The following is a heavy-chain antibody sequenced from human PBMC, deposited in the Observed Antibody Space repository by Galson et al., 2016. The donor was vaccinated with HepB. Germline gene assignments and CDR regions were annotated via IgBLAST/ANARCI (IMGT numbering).Heavy chain of an antibody. CDR1: GFTFNSYW. D-gene: IGHD1-1*01. CDR2: IKQDGSEK. CDR3: ACPTGGNWTDY. J-gene: IGHJ4*02. V-gene: IGHV3-7*05. Sequence: SLRLSCAASGFTFNSYWMAWVRQAPGKGLEWVANIKQDGSEKYYVDSVKGRFTISRDNAKNSLYLQMNSLGVEDTAVYYCACPTGGNWTDYWGQGTLVTVSS.